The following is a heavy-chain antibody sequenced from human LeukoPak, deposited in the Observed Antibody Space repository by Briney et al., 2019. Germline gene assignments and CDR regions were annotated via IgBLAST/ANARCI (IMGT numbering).Heavy chain of an antibody. J-gene: IGHJ6*03. V-gene: IGHV3-23*01. CDR1: GFTFSSYA. CDR3: AKSGVVRYYYHYYMDV. Sequence: GGSLRLSWAASGFTFSSYAMSWVRQAPGKGLEWVSAISGSGGSTYYADSVKGRFTISRDNSKNTLYLQMNSLRAEDTAVYYCAKSGVVRYYYHYYMDVWGKGTTVTVSS. D-gene: IGHD3-22*01. CDR2: ISGSGGST.